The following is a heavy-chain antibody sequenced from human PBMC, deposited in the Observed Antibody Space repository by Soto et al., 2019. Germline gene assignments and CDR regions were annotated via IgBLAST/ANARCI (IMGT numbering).Heavy chain of an antibody. CDR3: AKDDHPSIAARPDAFDI. Sequence: GGSLRLSCAASGFTFSSYAMSWVRQAPGKGLEWVSAISGSGGSTYYADSAKGRFTISRDNSKNTLYLQMNSLRAEDTAVYYCAKDDHPSIAARPDAFDIWGQGTMVTVSS. CDR1: GFTFSSYA. J-gene: IGHJ3*02. V-gene: IGHV3-23*01. D-gene: IGHD6-6*01. CDR2: ISGSGGST.